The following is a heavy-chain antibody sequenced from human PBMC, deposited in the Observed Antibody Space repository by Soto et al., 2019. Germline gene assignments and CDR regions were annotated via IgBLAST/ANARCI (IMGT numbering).Heavy chain of an antibody. J-gene: IGHJ4*02. V-gene: IGHV1-18*01. CDR1: GYAFTTYG. Sequence: VHLVQSGAEVQKPGASVKVSCKGSGYAFTTYGITWVRQAPGQGLEWMGWIGAHHGNKNYAQKPQGKVTVTMDTSTSKAYMELRRLSSADTAVYYFARGRYGDYWGQGALVTVSS. CDR2: IGAHHGNK. D-gene: IGHD3-10*01. CDR3: ARGRYGDY.